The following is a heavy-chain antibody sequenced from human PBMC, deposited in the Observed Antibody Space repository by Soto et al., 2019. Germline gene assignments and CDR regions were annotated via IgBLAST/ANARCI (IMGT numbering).Heavy chain of an antibody. V-gene: IGHV3-21*01. CDR3: ARDFGGGYAMDV. J-gene: IGHJ6*02. CDR2: ISSSSSYI. Sequence: LRLSCAASGFTFSSYSMNWVRQAPGKGLEWVSSISSSSSYIYYADSVKGRFTISRDNAKNSLYLQMNSMRAEDTAVYYCARDFGGGYAMDVWGQGTTVTVSS. D-gene: IGHD3-10*01. CDR1: GFTFSSYS.